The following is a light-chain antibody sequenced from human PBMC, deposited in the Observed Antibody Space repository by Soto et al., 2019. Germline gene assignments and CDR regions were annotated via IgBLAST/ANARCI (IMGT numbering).Light chain of an antibody. CDR2: GAS. J-gene: IGKJ5*01. CDR3: QQYGSSLIT. V-gene: IGKV3-20*01. Sequence: EIVLTQSPGTLSLSPGERATLSCRASQSVNNNYLAWHQQKPGQAPRLLILGASSRATGIPDRFSGSGSGTDFTLTISRVEPEDFAVYYCQQYGSSLITFGQGTRWRL. CDR1: QSVNNNY.